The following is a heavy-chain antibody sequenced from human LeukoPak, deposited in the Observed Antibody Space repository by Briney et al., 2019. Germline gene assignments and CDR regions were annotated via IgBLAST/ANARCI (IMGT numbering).Heavy chain of an antibody. V-gene: IGHV3-23*01. CDR2: VSGSGGST. J-gene: IGHJ4*02. CDR1: GFTFSSYA. CDR3: AKPRAVGVNAFFDY. Sequence: GGSLRLSCAASGFTFSSYAMRWVRQAPGKGLEWVSSVSGSGGSTYYADSVKGRFTIPGDNSKNTLYLQMNSLRAEDTAVYYCAKPRAVGVNAFFDYWGQGTLVTVSS.